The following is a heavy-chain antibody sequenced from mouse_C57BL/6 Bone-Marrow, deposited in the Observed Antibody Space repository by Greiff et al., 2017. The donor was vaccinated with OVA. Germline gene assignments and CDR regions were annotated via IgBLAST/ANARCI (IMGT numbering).Heavy chain of an antibody. CDR3: ARDDVYYFDY. Sequence: EVQLVESGPGLVKPSQSLSLTCSVTGYSITSGYYWNWIRQFPGNKLEWMGYISYDGSNNYNPSLKNRISITRDTSKNQFFLKLNSVTTEDTATYYCARDDVYYFDYWGQGTTLTVSS. CDR2: ISYDGSN. CDR1: GYSITSGYY. J-gene: IGHJ2*01. V-gene: IGHV3-6*01.